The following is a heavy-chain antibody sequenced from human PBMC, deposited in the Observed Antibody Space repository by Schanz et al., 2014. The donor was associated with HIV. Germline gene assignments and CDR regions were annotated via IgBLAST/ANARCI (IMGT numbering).Heavy chain of an antibody. V-gene: IGHV3-30-3*02. Sequence: VQLVESGGGVVQPGRSLRLSCAVSGFTFSNYAMHWVRQAPGKGLEWVAVKSYDGSNKYYADSVKGRFTISRDNSKNTLYLQMNSLRVEDTAVYYCAKDIEVVVAAMGFDYWGQGTLVTVSS. CDR1: GFTFSNYA. CDR3: AKDIEVVVAAMGFDY. CDR2: KSYDGSNK. J-gene: IGHJ4*02. D-gene: IGHD2-15*01.